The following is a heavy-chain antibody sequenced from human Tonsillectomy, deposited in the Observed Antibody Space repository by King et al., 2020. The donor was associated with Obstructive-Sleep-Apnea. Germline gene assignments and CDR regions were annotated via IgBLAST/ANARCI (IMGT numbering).Heavy chain of an antibody. CDR2: IYSGGTT. J-gene: IGHJ4*02. Sequence: VQLVESGGGLVQPGGSLRLSCAASAFTVSSNYMSWVRQAPGKGLEWVSVIYSGGTTYYIDSVKGRFTISRHNAKNTLYLQMNSLTTEDTAVYYCVIPEGFGELRRDYWGQGTLVTVSS. D-gene: IGHD3-10*01. CDR1: AFTVSSNY. CDR3: VIPEGFGELRRDY. V-gene: IGHV3-53*04.